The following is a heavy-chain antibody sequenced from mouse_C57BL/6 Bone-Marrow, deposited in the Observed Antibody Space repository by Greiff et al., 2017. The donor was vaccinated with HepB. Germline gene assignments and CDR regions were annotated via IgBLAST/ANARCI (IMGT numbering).Heavy chain of an antibody. CDR3: ASPRSSRDY. CDR1: GFNIKNPY. J-gene: IGHJ2*01. CDR2: IDPANGNT. V-gene: IGHV14-3*01. Sequence: EVQLQQSVAELVRPGASVKLSCTASGFNIKNPYMHWVKQRPEQGLEWIGRIDPANGNTKYAPKFQGKATITADTSSNTAYLQLSSLTSEDTAIYYCASPRSSRDYWGQGTTLTVSS.